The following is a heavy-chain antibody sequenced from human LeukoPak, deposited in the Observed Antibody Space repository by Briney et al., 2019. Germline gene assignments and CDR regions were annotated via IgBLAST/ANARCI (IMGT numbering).Heavy chain of an antibody. J-gene: IGHJ4*02. V-gene: IGHV3-7*05. CDR3: AQDIGLYCSGGSCYSGLFDY. CDR2: IRQDGSDK. D-gene: IGHD2-15*01. CDR1: GFTFSRYW. Sequence: GGSLRLSCTASGFTFSRYWMTWVRQGPGKGLEWVANIRQDGSDKYYVDSVKGRFTISRDNAKNSLYLQMNSLRAEDTALYYCAQDIGLYCSGGSCYSGLFDYWGQGTLVTVSS.